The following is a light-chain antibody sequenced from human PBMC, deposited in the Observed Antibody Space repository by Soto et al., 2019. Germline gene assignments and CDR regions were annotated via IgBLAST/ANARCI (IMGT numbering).Light chain of an antibody. CDR2: SND. CDR1: SSNIGSNS. CDR3: AAWDDSLNGYV. J-gene: IGLJ1*01. Sequence: QFVLTQPTSASGTPGQRVTISCSGSSSNIGSNSVNWYQQLPGTAPKLLIYSNDRRPSGVPDRFSGSKSGTSASLAISGLQSEDEADYYCAAWDDSLNGYVFGTGTKVTVL. V-gene: IGLV1-44*01.